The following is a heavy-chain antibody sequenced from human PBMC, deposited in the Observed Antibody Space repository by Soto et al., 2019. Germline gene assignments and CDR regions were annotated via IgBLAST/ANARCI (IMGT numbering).Heavy chain of an antibody. Sequence: PSETLSLTCTVSGGSISSYYWSWIRQPPGKGLEWIGYIYYSGSTNYNPSLKSRVTISVDTSKNQFSLKLSSVTAADTAVYYCARLRFLEWLDAFDIWGQGTMVTVSS. D-gene: IGHD3-3*01. CDR1: GGSISSYY. V-gene: IGHV4-59*08. J-gene: IGHJ3*02. CDR2: IYYSGST. CDR3: ARLRFLEWLDAFDI.